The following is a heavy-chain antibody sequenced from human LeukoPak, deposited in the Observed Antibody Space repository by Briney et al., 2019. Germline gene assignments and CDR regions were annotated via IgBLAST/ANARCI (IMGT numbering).Heavy chain of an antibody. Sequence: PGGSLRLSCAASGFTFSDYYMSWIRQAPGKGLEWVSYISFSGSPTQYADSVKGRFTISRDNAKNSLYLQMNSLRDEDTAVYYCARDRAYYYDSSGYYYFDHWGQGTLVTVSS. CDR2: ISFSGSPT. J-gene: IGHJ4*02. D-gene: IGHD3-22*01. CDR3: ARDRAYYYDSSGYYYFDH. V-gene: IGHV3-11*01. CDR1: GFTFSDYY.